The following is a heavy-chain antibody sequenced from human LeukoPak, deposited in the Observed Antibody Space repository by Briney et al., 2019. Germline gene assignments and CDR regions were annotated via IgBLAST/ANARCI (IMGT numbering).Heavy chain of an antibody. V-gene: IGHV3-13*04. CDR3: ARDYSGENVFDI. J-gene: IGHJ3*02. CDR1: GFTFRNYD. D-gene: IGHD3-16*01. CDR2: IETAGET. Sequence: EGSLRLSCAASGFTFRNYDMHWVRQATGKGLEWVSAIETAGETHYAGSVKGRFTFSRENAKSSLYLQMNSLRAGDTAVYYCARDYSGENVFDIWGQGTPVTVSS.